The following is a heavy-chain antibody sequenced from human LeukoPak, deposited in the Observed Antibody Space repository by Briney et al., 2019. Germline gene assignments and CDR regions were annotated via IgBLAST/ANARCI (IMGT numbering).Heavy chain of an antibody. V-gene: IGHV1-18*01. CDR2: ISGYNGNT. Sequence: ASVKVSCKASGYTFTSYGISWVRQAPGQGLEWMGWISGYNGNTNYAQNLQGRVSMTTDTSTSTAYMELRSLRSGDTAVYYCAKDIHPGLDSGASCCFDYWGQGTLVTVSS. D-gene: IGHD3-22*01. CDR1: GYTFTSYG. J-gene: IGHJ4*02. CDR3: AKDIHPGLDSGASCCFDY.